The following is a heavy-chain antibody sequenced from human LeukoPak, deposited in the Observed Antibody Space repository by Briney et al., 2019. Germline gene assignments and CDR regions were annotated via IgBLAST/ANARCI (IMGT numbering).Heavy chain of an antibody. CDR3: ASVSSSSAGGDY. Sequence: ASVKVFCRASGGTFSSYAISWVRQAPGQGLEWMGGIIPIFGTANYAQKFQGRVTITTDESTSTAYMELSSLRSEDTAVYYCASVSSSSAGGDYWGQGTLVTVSS. J-gene: IGHJ4*02. V-gene: IGHV1-69*05. CDR2: IIPIFGTA. D-gene: IGHD6-6*01. CDR1: GGTFSSYA.